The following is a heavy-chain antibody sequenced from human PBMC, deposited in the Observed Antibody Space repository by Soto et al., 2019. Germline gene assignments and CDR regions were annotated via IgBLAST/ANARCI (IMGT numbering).Heavy chain of an antibody. V-gene: IGHV3-73*01. CDR2: IRGKANSYET. Sequence: EVQLVESGGGLVQPGGSLNLSCVASGYTLGGLAFNWVRQASGKGLEWVGRIRGKANSYETAYAESVKGRFTISRDDSKNTAFLQMNSLKTEDTAVYYCTSRYCSSASCHTWGQGTRVTVSS. CDR1: GYTLGGLA. J-gene: IGHJ5*02. CDR3: TSRYCSSASCHT. D-gene: IGHD2-2*01.